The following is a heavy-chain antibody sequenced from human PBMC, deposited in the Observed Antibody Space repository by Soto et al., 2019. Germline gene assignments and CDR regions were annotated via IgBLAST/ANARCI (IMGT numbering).Heavy chain of an antibody. D-gene: IGHD6-13*01. Sequence: QVQLVQSGAEVKKPGASVKVSCKASGYIFTGYAMHWVRRAPGQRLEWMGWINAGDGNTKYSQKFQGRVTITRDTSASTAYMEPSSLRSEDTAVYYCAGVPMPGYSSSWLFHYWGQGTLVTVSS. V-gene: IGHV1-3*01. CDR2: INAGDGNT. CDR1: GYIFTGYA. J-gene: IGHJ4*02. CDR3: AGVPMPGYSSSWLFHY.